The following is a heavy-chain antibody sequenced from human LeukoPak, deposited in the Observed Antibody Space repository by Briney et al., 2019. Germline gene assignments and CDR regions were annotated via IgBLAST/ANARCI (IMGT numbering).Heavy chain of an antibody. CDR2: ISVYNGNT. V-gene: IGHV1-18*01. J-gene: IGHJ4*02. CDR1: GYILSSYG. Sequence: ASVKVSCKASGYILSSYGIAWVRQAPGQGLEWMGWISVYNGNTNYAQKFQGRVTMTTDTSTSTAYMELRSLRSDDTAVYYCARIRYGVPIDYWGQGTLVTVSS. CDR3: ARIRYGVPIDY. D-gene: IGHD4-17*01.